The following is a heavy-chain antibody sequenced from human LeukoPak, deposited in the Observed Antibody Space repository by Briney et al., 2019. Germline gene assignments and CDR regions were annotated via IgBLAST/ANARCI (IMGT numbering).Heavy chain of an antibody. V-gene: IGHV1-69*01. CDR1: GGTFSSYA. J-gene: IGHJ6*02. CDR3: AREDSPTSYGMDV. D-gene: IGHD1-26*01. CDR2: IIPIFGTA. Sequence: GSSVKVSCKASGGTFSSYAISWVRQAPGQGLEWMGGIIPIFGTANYAQKFQGGVTITADESTSTAYMELSSLRSEDTAVYYCAREDSPTSYGMDVWGQGTTVTVSS.